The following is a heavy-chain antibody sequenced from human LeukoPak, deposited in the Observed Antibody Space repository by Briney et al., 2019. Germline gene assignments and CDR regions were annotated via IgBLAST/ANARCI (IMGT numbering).Heavy chain of an antibody. V-gene: IGHV3-74*01. CDR3: ARVRGHGYRYGDYYYGMDV. CDR2: IISDGSST. D-gene: IGHD5-18*01. CDR1: GFTFSGYW. J-gene: IGHJ6*02. Sequence: GGALRLSCAPSGFTFSGYWMHCVRQAPGEGLGWVSRIISDGSSTSYADSVKGRFTISRYNAKSTLYLQMNSLRAEDTAVYYCARVRGHGYRYGDYYYGMDVWGQGTTVTVSS.